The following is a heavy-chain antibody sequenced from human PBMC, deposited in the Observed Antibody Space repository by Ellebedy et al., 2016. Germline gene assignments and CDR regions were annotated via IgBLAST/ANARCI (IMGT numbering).Heavy chain of an antibody. CDR1: GFTFSPYT. J-gene: IGHJ4*02. V-gene: IGHV3-69-1*02. CDR2: ISGDSTI. Sequence: GESLKISCAASGFTFSPYTLNWVRQAPGKGLEWISYISGDSTIFYADSVQGRFTVSRDNAKNSLYLQMNSLRAEDTAVYYCARFEGSGKYYNSYFDSWGQGALVTVSS. D-gene: IGHD3-10*01. CDR3: ARFEGSGKYYNSYFDS.